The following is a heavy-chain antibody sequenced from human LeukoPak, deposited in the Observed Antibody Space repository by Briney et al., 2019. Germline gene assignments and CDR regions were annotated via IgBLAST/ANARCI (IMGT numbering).Heavy chain of an antibody. V-gene: IGHV1-24*01. D-gene: IGHD3-3*01. Sequence: GASVKVSCKVSGYTLTELSMHWVRQAPGKGLEWMGGFDPEDGEIIYAQKFQGRVTMTEDTSTDTAYMELSSLRSEDTAVYCCATGRGYDFWSGYYYWGQGTLVTVSS. J-gene: IGHJ4*02. CDR3: ATGRGYDFWSGYYY. CDR1: GYTLTELS. CDR2: FDPEDGEI.